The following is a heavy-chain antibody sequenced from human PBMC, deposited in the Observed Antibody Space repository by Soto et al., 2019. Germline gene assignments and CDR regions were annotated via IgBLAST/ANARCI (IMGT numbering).Heavy chain of an antibody. CDR2: IKQDGSEK. Sequence: EVQLVESGGGLVQPGESLRLSCAASGFTFSSYWMTWVRQAPGKGLEWVANIKQDGSEKYYVDSVRGRFTMSRDNSKNTLYLQMNSLRAEDTAVYYCAKDYLRWAQSWGQGTLVTVSS. J-gene: IGHJ5*02. CDR3: AKDYLRWAQS. D-gene: IGHD1-26*01. CDR1: GFTFSSYW. V-gene: IGHV3-7*03.